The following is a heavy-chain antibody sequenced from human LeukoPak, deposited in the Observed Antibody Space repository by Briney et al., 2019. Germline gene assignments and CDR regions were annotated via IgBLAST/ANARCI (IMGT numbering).Heavy chain of an antibody. CDR1: GFTFSSYA. Sequence: GGSLRLSCAASGFTFSSYAVSWVRQAPGKGLEWVSAISGSGGSTYYADSVKGRFTISRDNSKNTLYLQMNSLRAEDTAVYYCARDLYPPSPGVAAAGFFDYWGQGTLVTVSS. CDR3: ARDLYPPSPGVAAAGFFDY. CDR2: ISGSGGST. D-gene: IGHD6-13*01. J-gene: IGHJ4*02. V-gene: IGHV3-23*01.